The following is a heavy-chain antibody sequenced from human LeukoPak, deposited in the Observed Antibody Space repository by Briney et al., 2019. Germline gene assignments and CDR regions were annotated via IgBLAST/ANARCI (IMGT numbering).Heavy chain of an antibody. CDR2: NIPIFGTA. CDR1: GGTFSSYA. Sequence: SVKVSCKASGGTFSSYAISWVRQAPGQGLEWMGGNIPIFGTANYAQKFQGRVTITTDESTSTAYMELSSLRSEDTAVYYCARSRITMIVSVSYYFDYWGQGTLVTVSS. CDR3: ARSRITMIVSVSYYFDY. J-gene: IGHJ4*02. V-gene: IGHV1-69*05. D-gene: IGHD3-22*01.